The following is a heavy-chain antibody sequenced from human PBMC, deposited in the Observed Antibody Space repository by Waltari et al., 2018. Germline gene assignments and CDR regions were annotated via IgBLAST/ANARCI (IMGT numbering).Heavy chain of an antibody. V-gene: IGHV4-39*07. J-gene: IGHJ4*02. CDR2: MHYSGNT. CDR3: AKVWKNYRTDY. CDR1: SGAISSSGYY. D-gene: IGHD1-7*01. Sequence: QLQLQESGPGLVKPSETLSLTCTVSSGAISSSGYYWGWIRQTPGKGLAWMGGMHYSGNTYYNPSLKNRVTIAVDTSKNQFSLKVTSVTAAATAVYYCAKVWKNYRTDYWGQGTLVTVSS.